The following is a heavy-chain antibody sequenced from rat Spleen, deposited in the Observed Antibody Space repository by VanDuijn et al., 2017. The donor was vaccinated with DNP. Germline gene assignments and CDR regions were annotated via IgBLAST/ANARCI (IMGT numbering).Heavy chain of an antibody. J-gene: IGHJ2*01. CDR1: GFTFSDYN. Sequence: EVQVVGSGGGVVQTGRSLKLSCAASGFTFSDYNMAWVRQAPKKGLGWVATVSYDGGSTYYRDSVKGRFTMSRDNAKSTLYLQMDSLRSEDTATYYCARPDYWGQGVMVTVSS. CDR3: ARPDY. CDR2: VSYDGGST. V-gene: IGHV5-7*01.